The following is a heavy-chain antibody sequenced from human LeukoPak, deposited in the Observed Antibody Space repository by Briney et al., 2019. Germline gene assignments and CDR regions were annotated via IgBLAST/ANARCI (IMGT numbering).Heavy chain of an antibody. CDR3: ARDLAYSRLDY. CDR1: GFTFSSYS. Sequence: GGSLRLSCAASGFTFSSYSMNWVRQAPGKGLEWVSYISSSSSTIYYADSVKGRFTISRDNAENSLYLQMNSLRVEDTAFYYCARDLAYSRLDYWGQGMLVTVSS. V-gene: IGHV3-48*04. D-gene: IGHD5-18*01. J-gene: IGHJ4*02. CDR2: ISSSSSTI.